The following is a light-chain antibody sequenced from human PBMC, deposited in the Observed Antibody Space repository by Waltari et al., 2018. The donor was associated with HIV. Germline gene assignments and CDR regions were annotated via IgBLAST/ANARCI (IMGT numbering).Light chain of an antibody. J-gene: IGKJ4*01. CDR1: QSVSRH. CDR2: ETS. CDR3: QQRGTGPPVT. Sequence: EIVLTQSPATLSVSPGERAILSCRASQSVSRHLAWYQQKSGQAPRLLIYETSTRAAGTPGRFIGSGSGTDFALTITDVEPADVAVYYCQQRGTGPPVTFGGGTRVQI. V-gene: IGKV3-11*01.